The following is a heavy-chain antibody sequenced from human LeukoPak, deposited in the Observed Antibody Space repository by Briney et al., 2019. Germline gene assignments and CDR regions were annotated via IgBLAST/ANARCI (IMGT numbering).Heavy chain of an antibody. CDR2: INDAGRTT. CDR1: GFSFSDYH. D-gene: IGHD3-9*01. Sequence: GGSLRLSCAASGFSFSDYHMSWVRQAPGKGLEWVSTINDAGRTTYYADSVKGRFTISRDNSKNTVYLQMNNLRAEDTALYYCTNQPILAGSIDSWGQGTLVTVSS. J-gene: IGHJ4*02. V-gene: IGHV3-23*01. CDR3: TNQPILAGSIDS.